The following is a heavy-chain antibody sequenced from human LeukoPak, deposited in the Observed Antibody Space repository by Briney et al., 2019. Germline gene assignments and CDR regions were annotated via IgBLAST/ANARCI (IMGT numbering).Heavy chain of an antibody. D-gene: IGHD4-17*01. J-gene: IGHJ4*02. Sequence: SGPTLVNPTQTLTLTCTFSGFSLSTSGVGVGWIRQPPGKALEWLALIYWDDDKRYSPSLKSRITITKDTSKNQVVLTTTNMDLVDTATYYCAHYDYGDSPTVDYFDYWGQGTLVTVSS. CDR1: GFSLSTSGVG. CDR2: IYWDDDK. V-gene: IGHV2-5*02. CDR3: AHYDYGDSPTVDYFDY.